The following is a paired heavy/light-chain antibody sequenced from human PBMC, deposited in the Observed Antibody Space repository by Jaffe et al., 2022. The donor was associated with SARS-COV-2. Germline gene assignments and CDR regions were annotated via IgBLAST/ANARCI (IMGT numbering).Heavy chain of an antibody. Sequence: QVQLQESGPGLVKSSGTLSLTCAVSGGSISSSTWWSWVRQTPGKGLEWIGETSHGGSTNYNPSLKSRVTISVDKPKNQFSLVLSSVTAADTAVYYCASGGIAVRPGYWGQGTLVTVSS. CDR2: TSHGGST. J-gene: IGHJ4*02. CDR1: GGSISSSTW. CDR3: ASGGIAVRPGY. D-gene: IGHD6-6*01. V-gene: IGHV4-4*02.
Light chain of an antibody. J-gene: IGKJ4*01. V-gene: IGKV3-20*01. CDR3: QQYGGAPVT. CDR2: GTS. CDR1: ESVNSGQ. Sequence: EIVLTQSPGTLSLSPGERAALSCRASESVNSGQLAWHQQKPGQAPRLLIYGTSSRAAGIPDRFSGSGSGTDFTLTISRLEPEDFAVYYCQQYGGAPVTFGGGTKVEIK.